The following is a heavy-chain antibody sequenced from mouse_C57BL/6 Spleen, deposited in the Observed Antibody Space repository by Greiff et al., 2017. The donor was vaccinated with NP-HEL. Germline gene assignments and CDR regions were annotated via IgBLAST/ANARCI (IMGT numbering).Heavy chain of an antibody. CDR3: ARPHYGSSQFAY. D-gene: IGHD1-1*01. CDR2: ISSGSSTI. V-gene: IGHV5-17*01. Sequence: DVHLVESGGGLVKPGGSLKLSCAASGFTFSDYGMHWVRQAPEKGLEWVAYISSGSSTIYYADTVKGRFTISRDNAKNTLFLQMTSLRSEDTAMYYCARPHYGSSQFAYWGQGTLVTVSA. J-gene: IGHJ3*01. CDR1: GFTFSDYG.